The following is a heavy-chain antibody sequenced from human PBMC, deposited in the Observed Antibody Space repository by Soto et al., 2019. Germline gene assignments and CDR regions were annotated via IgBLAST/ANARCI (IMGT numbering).Heavy chain of an antibody. CDR3: AKDPFVLVLSHPGPPGWFDP. CDR1: GFTFSSYG. J-gene: IGHJ5*02. Sequence: GESLKISCAASGFTFSSYGMHWVRQAPGKGLEWVAVISYDGSNKYYADSVKGRFTISRDNSKNTLYLQMNSLRAEDTAVYYCAKDPFVLVLSHPGPPGWFDPWGQGTLVTVSS. D-gene: IGHD2-15*01. CDR2: ISYDGSNK. V-gene: IGHV3-30*18.